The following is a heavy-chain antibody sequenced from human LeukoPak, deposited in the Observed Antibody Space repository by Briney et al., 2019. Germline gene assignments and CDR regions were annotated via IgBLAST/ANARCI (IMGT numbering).Heavy chain of an antibody. V-gene: IGHV3-66*03. CDR1: GFRVSDYY. CDR3: ARDRAANQDWVEFDP. D-gene: IGHD3/OR15-3a*01. CDR2: IRDSGEA. J-gene: IGHJ5*02. Sequence: GGSLRLSCAVSGFRVSDYYVSWVRQAPGKGLEWVGLIRDSGEAFYADFARGRFAISRDEFENTLYLQMNSLRVEDTAVYFCARDRAANQDWVEFDPWGQGTPVIVSS.